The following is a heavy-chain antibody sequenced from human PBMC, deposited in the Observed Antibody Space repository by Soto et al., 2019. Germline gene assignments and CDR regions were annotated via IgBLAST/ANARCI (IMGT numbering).Heavy chain of an antibody. J-gene: IGHJ4*02. D-gene: IGHD1-7*01. Sequence: SETLALSCAVSGDCISIYSWNWIRQTAGRGLEWIGRVSPSGHTQYRSSFETRVTISVDMSTNQFFLELRYVTAADTAVYYCARESGENWSYEAYWGQGTQVTVSS. CDR1: GDCISIYS. V-gene: IGHV4-4*07. CDR2: VSPSGHT. CDR3: ARESGENWSYEAY.